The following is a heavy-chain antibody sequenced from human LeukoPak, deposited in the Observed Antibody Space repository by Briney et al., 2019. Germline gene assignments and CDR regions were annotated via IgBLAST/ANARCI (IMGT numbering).Heavy chain of an antibody. CDR1: GGSISSGGYS. V-gene: IGHV4-30-2*01. CDR2: IYHSGST. J-gene: IGHJ5*02. CDR3: ARVYSSSLGSWFDP. D-gene: IGHD6-6*01. Sequence: PSETLSLTCAVSGGSISSGGYSWSWIRQPPGKGLEWIGYIYHSGSTNYNPSLKSRVTISVDTSKNQFSLKLSSVTAADTAVYYCARVYSSSLGSWFDPWGQGTLVTVSS.